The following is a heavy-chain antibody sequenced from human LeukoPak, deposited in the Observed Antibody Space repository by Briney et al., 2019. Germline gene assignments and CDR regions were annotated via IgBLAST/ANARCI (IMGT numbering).Heavy chain of an antibody. J-gene: IGHJ4*02. V-gene: IGHV3-7*01. D-gene: IGHD2-15*01. CDR3: ARGGRDFDY. Sequence: GGSLRPSCAASGFTFSSYWMSWVRQAPGKGLEWVANIKQDGSEKYYVDSVKGRFTISRDNAKDSLSLQMNSLRAEDTAVHYCARGGRDFDYWGQGTLVTVSS. CDR2: IKQDGSEK. CDR1: GFTFSSYW.